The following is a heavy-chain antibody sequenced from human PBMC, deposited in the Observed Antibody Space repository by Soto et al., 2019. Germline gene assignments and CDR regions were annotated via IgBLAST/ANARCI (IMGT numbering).Heavy chain of an antibody. D-gene: IGHD4-17*01. CDR1: GYTFTSYG. CDR3: ARDLESSVTQ. Sequence: QVQLVQSGAEVKKPGASVKISCKASGYTFTSYGLHWVRQVSGQRLEWMGWINAGNGDAKYSQTFQGRVTITRDTSASTAYMDLSSLRSEDTAGYYCARDLESSVTQRGQGTLVTVSS. J-gene: IGHJ4*02. V-gene: IGHV1-3*01. CDR2: INAGNGDA.